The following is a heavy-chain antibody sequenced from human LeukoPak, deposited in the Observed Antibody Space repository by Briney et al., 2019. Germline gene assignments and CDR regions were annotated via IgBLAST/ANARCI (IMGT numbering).Heavy chain of an antibody. CDR2: IKSKTDGGTT. CDR1: GFTFSNAW. D-gene: IGHD2-2*02. J-gene: IGHJ1*01. V-gene: IGHV3-15*01. Sequence: GGPLRLSCAASGFTFSNAWMSWVRQAPGKGLEWVGRIKSKTDGGTTDYAAPVKGRFTISRDDSKNTLYLQMNSLKTEDTAVYHCATEYCTSTSCYNYFQDWGQGTLVTVAS. CDR3: ATEYCTSTSCYNYFQD.